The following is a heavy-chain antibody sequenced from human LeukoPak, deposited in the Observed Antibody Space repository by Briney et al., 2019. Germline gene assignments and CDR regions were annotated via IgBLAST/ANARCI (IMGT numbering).Heavy chain of an antibody. V-gene: IGHV4-34*01. J-gene: IGHJ4*02. CDR3: ATSSGWYRYDS. D-gene: IGHD6-19*01. CDR1: GGSFSGYY. CDR2: INHRGST. Sequence: SETLSLTCAVSGGSFSGYYWSWIRQPPGKGLEWIGEINHRGSTNYNPSLKNRVTISVDTSKNQFSLILTSVTDADTAVYYCATSSGWYRYDSWGQGTLVTVSS.